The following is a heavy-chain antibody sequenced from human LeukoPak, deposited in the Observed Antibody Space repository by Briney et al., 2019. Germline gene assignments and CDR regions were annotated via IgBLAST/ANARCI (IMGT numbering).Heavy chain of an antibody. J-gene: IGHJ5*02. CDR2: IDGSGAST. CDR3: AKDIAVAGTNWFDP. Sequence: GGSLRLSCVASGFTFSNCAMGWVRQAQARGLKWVSGIDGSGASTYYAGSVKGRFTISRDNPKNTLYLQMNSLRAEDTAVYYCAKDIAVAGTNWFDPWGQGTLVTVSS. V-gene: IGHV3-23*01. CDR1: GFTFSNCA. D-gene: IGHD6-19*01.